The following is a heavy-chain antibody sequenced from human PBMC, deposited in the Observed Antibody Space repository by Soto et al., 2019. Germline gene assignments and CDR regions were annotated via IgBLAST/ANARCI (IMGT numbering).Heavy chain of an antibody. D-gene: IGHD2-15*01. Sequence: ASVKVSCKASGYTFTSYGISWVRQAPGQGLEWMGWISAYNGNTNYAQKLQGRVTMTTDTSTSTAYMELRSLRSDDTAVYYCARDLPYCSGGSCPGSYDAFDIWGHGTMVTVSS. J-gene: IGHJ3*02. CDR3: ARDLPYCSGGSCPGSYDAFDI. CDR1: GYTFTSYG. V-gene: IGHV1-18*01. CDR2: ISAYNGNT.